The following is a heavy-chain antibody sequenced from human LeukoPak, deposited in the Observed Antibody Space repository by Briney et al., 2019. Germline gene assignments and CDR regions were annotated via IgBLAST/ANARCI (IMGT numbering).Heavy chain of an antibody. CDR2: IKTDGSEK. J-gene: IGHJ4*02. Sequence: PGGSLRLSCAASGFTFSSYWMSGFRQIRGKGREWLGNIKTDGSEKYYLDSVRGRFTISRDNAKNSLFLQMNSLRGDDTAVYYCVRDYVWGTYDTDYWGQGTLVTVTS. CDR3: VRDYVWGTYDTDY. CDR1: GFTFSSYW. V-gene: IGHV3-7*01. D-gene: IGHD3-16*01.